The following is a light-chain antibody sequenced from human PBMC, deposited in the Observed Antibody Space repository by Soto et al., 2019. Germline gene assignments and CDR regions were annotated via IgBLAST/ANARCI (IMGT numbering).Light chain of an antibody. J-gene: IGKJ2*01. CDR2: AAS. Sequence: IVMTQSPATLSVFPGERATLSCRASQSISNNLAWLQQKPGQAPRLLIYAASTRATGVPARFSGSGSGTDLTLTISSLQPEDFAVYYCHQYNNWPPMHTFGQGTKLEIK. V-gene: IGKV3-15*01. CDR1: QSISNN. CDR3: HQYNNWPPMHT.